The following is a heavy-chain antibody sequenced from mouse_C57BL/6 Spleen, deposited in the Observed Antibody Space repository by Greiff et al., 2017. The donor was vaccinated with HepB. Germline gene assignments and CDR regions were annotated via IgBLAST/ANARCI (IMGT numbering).Heavy chain of an antibody. V-gene: IGHV5-6*01. CDR3: ARQRDYYGSSYLFDY. CDR1: GFTFSSYG. CDR2: ISSGGSYT. Sequence: EVQRVESGGDLVKPGGSLKLSCAASGFTFSSYGMSWVRQTPDKRLEWVATISSGGSYTYYPDSVKGRFTISRDNAKNTLYLQMSSLKSEDTAMYYCARQRDYYGSSYLFDYWGQGTTLTVSS. J-gene: IGHJ2*01. D-gene: IGHD1-1*01.